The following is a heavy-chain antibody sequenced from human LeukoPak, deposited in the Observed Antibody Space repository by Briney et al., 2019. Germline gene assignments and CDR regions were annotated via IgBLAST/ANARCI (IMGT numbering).Heavy chain of an antibody. J-gene: IGHJ4*02. CDR1: GGSFSGYY. CDR2: INHSGST. Sequence: SETLSLTCAVYGGSFSGYYWSWIRQPPGKRLEWIGEINHSGSTNYNPSLKSRVTISVDTSKNQFSLKLSSVTAADTAMYYCARGRHHPQRPGSGGIVFYDYWGQGTLVTVSS. D-gene: IGHD6-25*01. CDR3: ARGRHHPQRPGSGGIVFYDY. V-gene: IGHV4-34*01.